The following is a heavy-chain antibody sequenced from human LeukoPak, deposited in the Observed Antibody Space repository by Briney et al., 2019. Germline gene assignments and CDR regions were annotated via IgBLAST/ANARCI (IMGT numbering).Heavy chain of an antibody. V-gene: IGHV3-23*01. J-gene: IGHJ4*02. D-gene: IGHD3-22*01. CDR2: ISGSGGST. Sequence: GGSLRLSCVASGFTFSSYAMSWVRQAPGKGLEWVSGISGSGGSTYYADSVKGRFTISRDNSKNTLYLQMNSLRAEDTAVYYCAKDNPDYYDSSGLDYWGQGTLVTVSS. CDR3: AKDNPDYYDSSGLDY. CDR1: GFTFSSYA.